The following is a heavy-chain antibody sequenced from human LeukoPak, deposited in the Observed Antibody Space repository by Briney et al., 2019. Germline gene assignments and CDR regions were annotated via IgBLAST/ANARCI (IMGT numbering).Heavy chain of an antibody. Sequence: PGGSLRLSCAASGFTFSSYAMSWVRQAPGKGLEWVSAISGSGGSTYYTDSVKGRFTISRDNSKNTLYLQMNSLRAEDTAVYYCAKAATVIPLYYYGMDVWGQGTTVTVSS. D-gene: IGHD4-17*01. J-gene: IGHJ6*02. CDR3: AKAATVIPLYYYGMDV. CDR1: GFTFSSYA. CDR2: ISGSGGST. V-gene: IGHV3-23*01.